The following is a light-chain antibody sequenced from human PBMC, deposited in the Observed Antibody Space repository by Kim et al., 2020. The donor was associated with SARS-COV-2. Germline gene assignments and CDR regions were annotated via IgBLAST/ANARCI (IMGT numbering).Light chain of an antibody. Sequence: GQSVTISCTGTSRDVGGYTYVSWYQQHPGKAPKLMIYDVSKRPSGVPDRFSGSKSGNTASLTISGLQAEDEADYYCCSYAGSYTYVFGTGTKVTVL. CDR1: SRDVGGYTY. CDR2: DVS. J-gene: IGLJ1*01. CDR3: CSYAGSYTYV. V-gene: IGLV2-11*01.